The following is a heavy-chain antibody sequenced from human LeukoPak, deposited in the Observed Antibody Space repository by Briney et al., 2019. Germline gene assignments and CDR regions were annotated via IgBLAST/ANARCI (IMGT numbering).Heavy chain of an antibody. V-gene: IGHV4-61*02. CDR3: AREVATDYYMDV. Sequence: SQTLSLTCTVSGGSISSGDFYWSWIRQPAGKGLEWIGRIYTSGSTNYNPSLKSRVTISVDTSKNQFSLKLSSVTAAGTAVYYCAREVATDYYMDVWGKGTTVTISS. D-gene: IGHD5-12*01. J-gene: IGHJ6*03. CDR1: GGSISSGDFY. CDR2: IYTSGST.